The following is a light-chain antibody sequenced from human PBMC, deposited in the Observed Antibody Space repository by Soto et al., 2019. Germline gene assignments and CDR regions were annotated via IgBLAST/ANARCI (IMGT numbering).Light chain of an antibody. V-gene: IGLV2-8*01. J-gene: IGLJ3*02. Sequence: QSVLTQPPSASGSPGQSVTIACTGTSSDVGGYNYVSWYQQHPGKAPKLMIYEVSKRPSGVPDRFSGSKSGNTASLTVSGLQAADEADDSCSSYAGSNNLVFCGGTKLTVL. CDR1: SSDVGGYNY. CDR3: SSYAGSNNLV. CDR2: EVS.